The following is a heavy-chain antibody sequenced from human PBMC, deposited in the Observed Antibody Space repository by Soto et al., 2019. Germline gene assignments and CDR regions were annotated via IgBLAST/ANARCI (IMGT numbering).Heavy chain of an antibody. D-gene: IGHD5-12*01. CDR3: ARGTMYSGYEPADY. Sequence: QVQLVQSGAEVKKPGSSVKVSCKASGGTFSSYTISWVRQAPGQGLEWMGRIIPILGIANYAQKFQGRVTLTADKSTSTAYMELSSLRSEDTAVYYCARGTMYSGYEPADYWGQGTLVTVSS. CDR2: IIPILGIA. V-gene: IGHV1-69*02. CDR1: GGTFSSYT. J-gene: IGHJ4*02.